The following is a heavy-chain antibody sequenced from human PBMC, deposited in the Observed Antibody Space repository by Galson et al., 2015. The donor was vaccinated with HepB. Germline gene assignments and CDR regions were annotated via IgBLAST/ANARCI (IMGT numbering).Heavy chain of an antibody. CDR1: GGSFSGYY. D-gene: IGHD2-2*01. Sequence: ETLSLTCAVYGGSFSGYYWSWIRQPPGKGLEWIGEINHSGSTNYNPSLKSRVTISVDTSKNQFSLKLSSVTAADTAVYYCARGRITIVVVPAARGWFDPWGQGTLVTVSS. J-gene: IGHJ5*02. V-gene: IGHV4-34*01. CDR2: INHSGST. CDR3: ARGRITIVVVPAARGWFDP.